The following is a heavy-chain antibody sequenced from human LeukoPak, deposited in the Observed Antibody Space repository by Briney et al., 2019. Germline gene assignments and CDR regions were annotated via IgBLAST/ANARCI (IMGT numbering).Heavy chain of an antibody. CDR3: ARVRGTVTTSTLDY. Sequence: GGSLRLSCAASGFTFSSYAMHWGRQAPGKGLEYVSAIRSNGGGTYYANSVKGRFTISRDNSKNTLYLQMGSLRAEDMAVYYFARVRGTVTTSTLDYWGQGTLVTVSS. V-gene: IGHV3-64*01. CDR2: IRSNGGGT. J-gene: IGHJ4*02. CDR1: GFTFSSYA. D-gene: IGHD4-17*01.